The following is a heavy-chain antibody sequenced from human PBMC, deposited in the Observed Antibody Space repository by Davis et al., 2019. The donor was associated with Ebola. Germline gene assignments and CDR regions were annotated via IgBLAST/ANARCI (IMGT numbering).Heavy chain of an antibody. Sequence: ASVKVSCKASGYTFTSYGISWVRQAPGQGLEWMGWISAYNGNTNYAQKFQGRVTITADKSTSTAYMELSSLRSEDTAVYYCAGSILEQYNWFDPWGQGTLVTVSS. CDR1: GYTFTSYG. CDR2: ISAYNGNT. J-gene: IGHJ5*02. V-gene: IGHV1-18*01. CDR3: AGSILEQYNWFDP. D-gene: IGHD3-3*01.